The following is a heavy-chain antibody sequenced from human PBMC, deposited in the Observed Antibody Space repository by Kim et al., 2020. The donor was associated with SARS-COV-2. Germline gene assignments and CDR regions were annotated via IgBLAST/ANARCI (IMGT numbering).Heavy chain of an antibody. V-gene: IGHV4-39*01. CDR1: GGSISTSTYY. CDR2: IYFSGST. Sequence: SETLSLTCTVSGGSISTSTYYWGWIRQPPGKGLEWIGSIYFSGSTYYNPSLKSRVTISVDTSKNQFSLKLNSVTAADTAVYYCASSPTYYDILTGWGYWG. D-gene: IGHD3-9*01. CDR3: ASSPTYYDILTGWGY. J-gene: IGHJ4*01.